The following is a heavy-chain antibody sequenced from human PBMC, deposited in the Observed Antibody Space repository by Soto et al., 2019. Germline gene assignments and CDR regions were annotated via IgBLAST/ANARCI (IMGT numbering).Heavy chain of an antibody. CDR1: GGSFSGYY. J-gene: IGHJ1*01. CDR2: INHSGST. V-gene: IGHV4-34*01. CDR3: ARGWSLGYCSSTSCQGVYFQH. D-gene: IGHD2-2*01. Sequence: SETLSLTCAVYGGSFSGYYWSWIRQPPGKGLEWIGEINHSGSTNYNPSLKSRVTISVDTSKNQFSLKLSSVTAADTAVYYCARGWSLGYCSSTSCQGVYFQHWGQGTLVTVSS.